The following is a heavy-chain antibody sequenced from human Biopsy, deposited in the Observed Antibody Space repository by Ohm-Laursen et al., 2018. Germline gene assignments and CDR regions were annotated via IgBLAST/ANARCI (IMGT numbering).Heavy chain of an antibody. Sequence: ASVKVSCKASGYTFTTYGISWVRQAPGQGLEWMGWIRTNNGATDYAQNLQGRVTMITDTSAATAYMELRSLRSDDTAVYYCARDYQHSLVTIHYYYYGMDVWGQGTTVTVSS. V-gene: IGHV1-18*04. D-gene: IGHD2-2*01. CDR3: ARDYQHSLVTIHYYYYGMDV. J-gene: IGHJ6*02. CDR1: GYTFTTYG. CDR2: IRTNNGAT.